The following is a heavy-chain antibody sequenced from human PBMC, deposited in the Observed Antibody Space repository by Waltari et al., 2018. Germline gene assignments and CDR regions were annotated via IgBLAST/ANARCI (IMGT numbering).Heavy chain of an antibody. J-gene: IGHJ4*02. CDR3: ARDSRGYSGDDSGRFDY. CDR1: GYTFTSYG. Sequence: QVQLVQSGAEVKKPGASVKVSCKASGYTFTSYGISWVRQAPGHGLEWMGWISAYNGNTNYAQKLQGRVTMTTDTSTSTADMELRSLRSDDTAVYYCARDSRGYSGDDSGRFDYWGQGTLVTVSS. CDR2: ISAYNGNT. V-gene: IGHV1-18*01. D-gene: IGHD5-12*01.